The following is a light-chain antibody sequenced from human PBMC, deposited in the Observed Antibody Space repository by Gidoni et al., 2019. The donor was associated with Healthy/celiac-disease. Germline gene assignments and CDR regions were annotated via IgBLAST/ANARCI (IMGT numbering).Light chain of an antibody. CDR1: QSISSW. CDR3: QQYNSYPWT. V-gene: IGKV1-5*03. CDR2: KAS. Sequence: DIQITQSPSTLSASVGDRVTITCRASQSISSWLAWYQQKTGKAPKLLIYKASSLESGVPSRFSGSGSGTEFTLTISSLQPDDFANYYCQQYNSYPWTFGQGTKVEIK. J-gene: IGKJ1*01.